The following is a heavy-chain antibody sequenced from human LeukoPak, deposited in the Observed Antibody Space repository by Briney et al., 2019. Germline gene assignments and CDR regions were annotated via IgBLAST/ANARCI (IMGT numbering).Heavy chain of an antibody. Sequence: GGSLRLSCVASGFTFSGYNMHWVRQAPGKGLEWVAVMSYDGSNKYYADSVKGRFTISRDNSKNTLYLQMNSLRAEDTAVYYCAKVGPHLTGYYPPYYYYGMDVWGQGTTVTVSS. J-gene: IGHJ6*02. CDR1: GFTFSGYN. CDR2: MSYDGSNK. D-gene: IGHD3-9*01. CDR3: AKVGPHLTGYYPPYYYYGMDV. V-gene: IGHV3-30*18.